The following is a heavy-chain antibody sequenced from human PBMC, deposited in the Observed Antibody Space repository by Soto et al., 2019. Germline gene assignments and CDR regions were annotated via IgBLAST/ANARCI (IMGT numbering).Heavy chain of an antibody. CDR1: GGTFSNYT. CDR3: ARSSPYIVVRKPTGNQDYYGMDV. D-gene: IGHD2-2*01. V-gene: IGHV1-69*01. J-gene: IGHJ6*02. CDR2: IIPVFGTT. Sequence: QVQLVQSGAEVKKPGSSVKVFCKASGGTFSNYTISRVRQAPGQGLEWLGGIIPVFGTTDYEQKFQRRVTLTADGSTSTAYMKLSSLRSADTAVYYCARSSPYIVVRKPTGNQDYYGMDVWGQGTTVTVSS.